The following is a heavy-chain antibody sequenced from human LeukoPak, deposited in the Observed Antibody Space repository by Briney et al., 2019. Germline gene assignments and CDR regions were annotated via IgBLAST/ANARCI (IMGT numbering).Heavy chain of an antibody. J-gene: IGHJ6*02. CDR1: GFTVSSKY. CDR2: IYSGGST. D-gene: IGHD3-16*01. CDR3: ARGTVWRLGSYGLDV. V-gene: IGHV3-53*01. Sequence: GGSLRLSCVASGFTVSSKYMSWVRQAPGKGLEWVSVIYSGGSTYYGESVKGRFTISRDNSKNTVNLQMNALRAEDSAVYYCARGTVWRLGSYGLDVWGQGTTVTVSS.